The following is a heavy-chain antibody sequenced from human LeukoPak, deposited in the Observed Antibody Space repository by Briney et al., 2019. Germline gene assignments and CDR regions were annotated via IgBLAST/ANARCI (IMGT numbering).Heavy chain of an antibody. CDR3: AKDPYSSGWYFDY. J-gene: IGHJ4*02. D-gene: IGHD6-19*01. V-gene: IGHV3-30*02. Sequence: GGSLRLSCAASGFTFRSYGMHWVRQAPGKGLEWVAFIRYDGSNKYYADSVKGRFTISRDSSKNTLYLQMNSLRAEDTAVYYCAKDPYSSGWYFDYWGQGTLVTVSS. CDR2: IRYDGSNK. CDR1: GFTFRSYG.